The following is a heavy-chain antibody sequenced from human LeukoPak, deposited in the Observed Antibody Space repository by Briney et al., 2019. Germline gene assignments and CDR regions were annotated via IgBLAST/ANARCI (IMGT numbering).Heavy chain of an antibody. CDR2: IDPSGGST. CDR1: GYTFTSCY. Sequence: ASVKVSCKASGYTFTSCYMHWVRQAPGQGLEWMGIIDPSGGSTSYAQKFQGRVTMTRDTSTSTVYMELSSLRSEDTAVYYCARDLRYCSGGSCSYYFDYWGQGTLVTVSS. J-gene: IGHJ4*02. D-gene: IGHD2-15*01. CDR3: ARDLRYCSGGSCSYYFDY. V-gene: IGHV1-46*01.